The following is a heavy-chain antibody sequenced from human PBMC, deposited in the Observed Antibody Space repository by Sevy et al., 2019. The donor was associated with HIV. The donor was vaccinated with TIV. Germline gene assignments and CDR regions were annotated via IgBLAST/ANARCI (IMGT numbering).Heavy chain of an antibody. CDR1: GFTFSSYA. V-gene: IGHV3-23*01. CDR3: AKDLQTALAIVVVPAAIGLDY. D-gene: IGHD2-2*03. Sequence: GGSLRLSCAASGFTFSSYAMSWVRQAPGKGLEWVSAISGSGGSTYYADSVKGRFTISRDNSKNTRYRQMNSLRAEDTAVYYCAKDLQTALAIVVVPAAIGLDYWGQGTLVTVSS. CDR2: ISGSGGST. J-gene: IGHJ4*02.